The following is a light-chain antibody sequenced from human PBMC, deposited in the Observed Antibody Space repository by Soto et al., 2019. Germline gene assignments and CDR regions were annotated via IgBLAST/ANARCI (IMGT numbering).Light chain of an antibody. CDR2: WAS. CDR1: QRVLNSSNNQIY. J-gene: IGKJ1*01. CDR3: HQYYSSPWT. V-gene: IGKV4-1*01. Sequence: DIVMTQSPDSLAVSLGERATINCKSSQRVLNSSNNQIYLAWYQQKPGQPPKLIIYWASARDSGVPDRFSGSGSGRDFTLTISSLQAADVAVYYCHQYYSSPWTFGQGTRVEIK.